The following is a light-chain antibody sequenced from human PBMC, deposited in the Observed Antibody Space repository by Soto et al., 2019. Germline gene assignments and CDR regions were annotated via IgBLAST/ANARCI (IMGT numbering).Light chain of an antibody. J-gene: IGLJ2*01. CDR1: SSDVGAYNY. V-gene: IGLV2-8*01. CDR2: GVT. Sequence: QSALTQPPSASGSPGQSVTISCTVTSSDVGAYNYVSWYQQHPGKAPKLLIYGVTKRPSGVPDRFSGSKSGNTASLTVSGLQAEDEAEYYCSSYTGNNNLVVFGGGTKLTVL. CDR3: SSYTGNNNLVV.